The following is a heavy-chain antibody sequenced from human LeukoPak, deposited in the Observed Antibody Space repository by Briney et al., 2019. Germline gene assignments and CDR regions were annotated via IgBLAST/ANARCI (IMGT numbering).Heavy chain of an antibody. V-gene: IGHV4-34*01. D-gene: IGHD3-10*01. CDR1: GGSFSGYY. CDR2: INHSGST. CDR3: ARLFRYHYGSGAPRGYFDY. Sequence: SETLSLTCAVYGGSFSGYYWSWIRQPPGKGLEWIGEINHSGSTNYNPSLKSRVTISIDTSKNQFSLKLSSVTAADTAVYFCARLFRYHYGSGAPRGYFDYWGQGTLVTVSS. J-gene: IGHJ4*02.